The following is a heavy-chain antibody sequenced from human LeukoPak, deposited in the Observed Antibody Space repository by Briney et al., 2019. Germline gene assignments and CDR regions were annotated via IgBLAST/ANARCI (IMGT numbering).Heavy chain of an antibody. J-gene: IGHJ4*02. CDR2: INPNSGGT. CDR3: AKGGWVAASPFDY. D-gene: IGHD2-15*01. Sequence: GASVKVSCXASGYTFTAYYMHWVRQAHGQGLEWMGRINPNSGGTNYAQKFQGRVTMTRDTSISTAYMELSRLRSDDTAVYYCAKGGWVAASPFDYWGQGTLVTVSS. CDR1: GYTFTAYY. V-gene: IGHV1-2*06.